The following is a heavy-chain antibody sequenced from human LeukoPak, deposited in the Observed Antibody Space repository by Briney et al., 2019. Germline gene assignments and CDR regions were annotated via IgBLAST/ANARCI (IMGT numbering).Heavy chain of an antibody. V-gene: IGHV1-2*02. CDR3: AILRLSTGLWWFFDL. J-gene: IGHJ2*01. CDR2: INPNSGDT. Sequence: ASMKVSCKASGYTFNAYYLHWVRQAPGQGLEWMGWINPNSGDTKYAQKFQSRVTMTGDTSISTAYMELSRLRFDDTAVYYCAILRLSTGLWWFFDLWGRGTLVTVSS. D-gene: IGHD2-8*02. CDR1: GYTFNAYY.